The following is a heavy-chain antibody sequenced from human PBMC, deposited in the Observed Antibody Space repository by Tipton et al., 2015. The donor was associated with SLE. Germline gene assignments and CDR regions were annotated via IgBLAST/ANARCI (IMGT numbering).Heavy chain of an antibody. V-gene: IGHV4-34*01. Sequence: TLSLTCAVYGGSFSGYYWSWIRQPPGKGLEWIWEINHSGSTNYNPSLKSRVPISVDTSKNQFSLKLTSVTAADTAVYFCSRGPPFMEWERNWFDPWGQGTQVTVCS. D-gene: IGHD3-3*02. CDR2: INHSGST. J-gene: IGHJ5*02. CDR3: SRGPPFMEWERNWFDP. CDR1: GGSFSGYY.